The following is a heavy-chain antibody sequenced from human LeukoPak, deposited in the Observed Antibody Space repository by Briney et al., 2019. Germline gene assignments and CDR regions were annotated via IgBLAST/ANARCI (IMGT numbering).Heavy chain of an antibody. D-gene: IGHD3-22*01. CDR1: GFTFSSYA. CDR2: ISGSGGST. Sequence: GWSLRLSCAASGFTFSSYAMSWVRQAPGKGLEWVSAISGSGGSTYYADSVKGRFTISRDNSKNTLYLQMNSLRAEDTAVYYCAKDGPHYYDSRALDYWGQGTLVTVSS. CDR3: AKDGPHYYDSRALDY. J-gene: IGHJ4*02. V-gene: IGHV3-23*01.